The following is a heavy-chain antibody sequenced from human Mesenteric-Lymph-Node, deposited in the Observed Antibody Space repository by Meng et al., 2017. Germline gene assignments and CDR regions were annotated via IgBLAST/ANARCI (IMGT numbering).Heavy chain of an antibody. D-gene: IGHD2-21*01. CDR3: ASFDHIPRRNYFDY. CDR2: IYHSGST. Sequence: VRLPEAGPGLVKPSGTLSLPFAVSGGSISSSNWWSWVRQPPGKGLEWIGEIYHSGSTNYNPSLKSRVSISVDTSKNQFSLNLNSMTAADTAVYYCASFDHIPRRNYFDYWGQGTLVTVSS. V-gene: IGHV4-4*02. CDR1: GGSISSSNW. J-gene: IGHJ4*02.